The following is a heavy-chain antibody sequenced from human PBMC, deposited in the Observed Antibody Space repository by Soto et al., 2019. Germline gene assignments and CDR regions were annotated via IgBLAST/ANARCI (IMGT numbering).Heavy chain of an antibody. Sequence: PSETLSLTCTVSGGSLSSGGYYWSWIRQHPGKGLEWIGYIYYSGSTYYNPSLKSRVTISTDTSKNHFSLKLSSVTAADTAVYYCARGHYDSSGYWEAFDIWGQGTMVTVSS. CDR2: IYYSGST. CDR3: ARGHYDSSGYWEAFDI. V-gene: IGHV4-31*03. CDR1: GGSLSSGGYY. J-gene: IGHJ3*02. D-gene: IGHD3-22*01.